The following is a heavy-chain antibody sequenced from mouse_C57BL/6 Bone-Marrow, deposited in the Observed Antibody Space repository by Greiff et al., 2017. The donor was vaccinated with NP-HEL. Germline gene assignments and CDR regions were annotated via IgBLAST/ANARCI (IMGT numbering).Heavy chain of an antibody. J-gene: IGHJ3*01. V-gene: IGHV5-6*02. CDR1: GFTFSSYG. Sequence: EVMLVESGGDLVKPGGSLKLSCAASGFTFSSYGMSWVRQTPDKRLEWVATISSGGSYTYYPDSVQGRFPISCDNAKNTLYRQMSSLKSEDTAMYYCARRYYGNSYPYAYWGKGTLVTVA. CDR3: ARRYYGNSYPYAY. D-gene: IGHD1-1*01. CDR2: ISSGGSYT.